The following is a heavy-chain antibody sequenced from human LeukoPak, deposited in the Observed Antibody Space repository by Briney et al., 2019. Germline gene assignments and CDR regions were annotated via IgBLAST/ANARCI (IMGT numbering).Heavy chain of an antibody. CDR2: IKSKTDGGTT. CDR3: TTAKGYYYYYMDV. J-gene: IGHJ6*03. CDR1: GFTFSNAW. Sequence: GGSLRLSCAASGFTFSNAWMSWVRPAPGEGLEWVGRIKSKTDGGTTDYAAAVKGRFTISRDDSKNTLYLQMNSLKTEDTAVYYCTTAKGYYYYYMDVWGKGTTVTVSS. V-gene: IGHV3-15*01.